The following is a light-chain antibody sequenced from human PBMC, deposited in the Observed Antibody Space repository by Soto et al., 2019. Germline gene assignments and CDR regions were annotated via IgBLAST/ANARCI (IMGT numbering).Light chain of an antibody. J-gene: IGKJ2*01. CDR1: QSVSSN. CDR2: GAS. V-gene: IGKV3-15*01. CDR3: QQYNIWPPNT. Sequence: EIVMTQSPATLSVSPGERATLSCRARQSVSSNLAWYQQKPGQAPRLLIYGASTRATGIPARFSGSGSGTEFTLPISSLQSEDFAVYCCQQYNIWPPNTFGQGTKLEIK.